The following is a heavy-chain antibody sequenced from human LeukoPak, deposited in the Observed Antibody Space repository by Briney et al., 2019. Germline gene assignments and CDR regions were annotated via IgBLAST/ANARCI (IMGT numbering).Heavy chain of an antibody. CDR1: GFTFSNYE. CDR3: ARDSSGWYHGMDV. CDR2: ISSSGGSI. D-gene: IGHD6-19*01. V-gene: IGHV3-48*03. Sequence: PGGSLRLSCAASGFTFSNYEMSWVRQAPGKGLERVAYISSSGGSIYYADSLKGRFTISRDNAKNSLYLQMNSLRVEDTGVYHCARDSSGWYHGMDVWGQGTTVTVSS. J-gene: IGHJ6*02.